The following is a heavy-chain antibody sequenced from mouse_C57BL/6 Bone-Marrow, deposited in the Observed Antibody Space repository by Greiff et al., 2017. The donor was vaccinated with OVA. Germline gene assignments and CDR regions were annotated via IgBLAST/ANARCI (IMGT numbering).Heavy chain of an antibody. J-gene: IGHJ1*03. CDR2: ISSGGSYT. D-gene: IGHD1-1*01. CDR3: ARRTTVVPWYFDV. CDR1: GFTFSSYG. V-gene: IGHV5-6*02. Sequence: DVMLVESGGDLVKPGGSLKLSCAASGFTFSSYGMSWVRQTPDKRLEWVATISSGGSYTYYPDSVKGRFTISRDNAKNTLYLQMSSLKSEDTAMYYCARRTTVVPWYFDVWGTGTTVTVSS.